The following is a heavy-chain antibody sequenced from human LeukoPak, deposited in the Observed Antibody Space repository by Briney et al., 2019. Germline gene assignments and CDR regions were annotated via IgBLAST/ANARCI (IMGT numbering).Heavy chain of an antibody. D-gene: IGHD3-22*01. CDR1: GGSISSGGYY. Sequence: SETLSLTCTVSGGSISSGGYYWSWIRQPPGKGLEWIGYIYHSGSTYYKPTLKSRITISVDTSKNQFSLKLNSVTAADTAVYYCATSDSSGYYVDYWGQGTLVTVSS. CDR3: ATSDSSGYYVDY. J-gene: IGHJ4*02. CDR2: IYHSGST. V-gene: IGHV4-30-2*01.